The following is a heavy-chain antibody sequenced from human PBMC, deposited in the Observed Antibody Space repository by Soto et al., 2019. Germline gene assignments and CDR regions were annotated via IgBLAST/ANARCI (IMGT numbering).Heavy chain of an antibody. CDR3: EKSSIYCSGWYSQSFYY. J-gene: IGHJ4*02. CDR1: GFSFSDYA. Sequence: PGWSLRLSCAASGFSFSDYAMSWVRHAPGKGLEWVSVISESGGSTHYADSVRGRFTVSRDNSKNSLSLRMNSLRDEDTEVYFCEKSSIYCSGWYSQSFYYCAQRAPVPVS. CDR2: ISESGGST. V-gene: IGHV3-23*01. D-gene: IGHD6-13*01.